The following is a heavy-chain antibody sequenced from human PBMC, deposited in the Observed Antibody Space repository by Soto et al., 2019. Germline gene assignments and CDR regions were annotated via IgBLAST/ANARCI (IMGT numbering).Heavy chain of an antibody. CDR1: GYTLTELS. Sequence: ASVKVSCKVSGYTLTELSMHWVRQAPGKGLEWMGGFDPEDGETIYAQKFQGRVTMTEDTSTDTAYMELSSLRSEDTAVYYCATAGFWSGFSGRDFDYWGQRTLVTVYS. J-gene: IGHJ4*02. CDR3: ATAGFWSGFSGRDFDY. CDR2: FDPEDGET. D-gene: IGHD3-3*01. V-gene: IGHV1-24*01.